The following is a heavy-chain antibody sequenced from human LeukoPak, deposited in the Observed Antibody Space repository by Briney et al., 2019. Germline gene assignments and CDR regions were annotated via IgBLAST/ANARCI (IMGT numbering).Heavy chain of an antibody. CDR1: GFTFGDYA. Sequence: PGGSLRLSCTASGFTFGDYAMTWVRQAPGKGLEWLGFIRSKTYGGTTEYAASVKGRFTISRDDSKTIAYLQMNSLKTEDTAVYYCTSTRGYSYGEGYWGQGTLVTVSS. V-gene: IGHV3-49*04. CDR3: TSTRGYSYGEGY. CDR2: IRSKTYGGTT. J-gene: IGHJ4*02. D-gene: IGHD5-18*01.